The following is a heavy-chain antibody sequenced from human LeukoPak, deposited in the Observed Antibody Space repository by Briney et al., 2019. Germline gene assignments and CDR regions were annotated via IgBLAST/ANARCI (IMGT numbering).Heavy chain of an antibody. J-gene: IGHJ6*02. Sequence: VKVSCXXXXXTFXXXDINWVRQATGQGLEWMGWMNPNSGNTGYAQKFQGRVTMTRNTSISTAYMELSSLRSEDTAVYYCARVYGTYGMDVWGQGTTVTVSS. CDR1: XXTFXXXD. D-gene: IGHD4-17*01. CDR3: ARVYGTYGMDV. V-gene: IGHV1-8*01. CDR2: MNPNSGNT.